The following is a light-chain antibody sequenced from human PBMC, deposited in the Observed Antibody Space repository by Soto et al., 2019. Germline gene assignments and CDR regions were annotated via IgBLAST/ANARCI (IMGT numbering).Light chain of an antibody. Sequence: EIVMTQSPVTLSVSPGERATLSCRASQRVSSNLAWYQQKPGQAPRLLIYGASTRATGIPARFSGSGSGTEFTLTISSLQSADFAVYYCQQYNDWPPVTFGQGTKVEIK. V-gene: IGKV3-15*01. J-gene: IGKJ1*01. CDR2: GAS. CDR3: QQYNDWPPVT. CDR1: QRVSSN.